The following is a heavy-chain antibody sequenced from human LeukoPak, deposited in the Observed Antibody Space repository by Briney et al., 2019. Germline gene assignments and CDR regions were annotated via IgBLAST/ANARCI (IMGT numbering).Heavy chain of an antibody. V-gene: IGHV3-30*18. D-gene: IGHD2-2*01. Sequence: PGRSLRLSCAASGFTFSSYGMHWVRQAPGKGLEWVAVISYDGSNKYYADSVKGRFTISRDNSKNTLYLQMNSLRAEDTAVYYCAKGFVVVPAASNDAFDIWGQGTMVTVSS. CDR1: GFTFSSYG. J-gene: IGHJ3*02. CDR3: AKGFVVVPAASNDAFDI. CDR2: ISYDGSNK.